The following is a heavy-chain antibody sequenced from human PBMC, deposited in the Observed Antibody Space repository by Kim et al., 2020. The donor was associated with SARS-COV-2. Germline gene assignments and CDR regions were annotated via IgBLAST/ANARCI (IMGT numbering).Heavy chain of an antibody. Sequence: SETLSLTCAVYGGSFSGYYWSWIRQPPGKGLEWIGEINHSGSTNYNPSLKSRVTISVDTSKNQFSLQLSSVTAADTAVYYCARGRGIAAAGIRFDYWGQG. CDR1: GGSFSGYY. V-gene: IGHV4-34*01. CDR3: ARGRGIAAAGIRFDY. CDR2: INHSGST. D-gene: IGHD6-13*01. J-gene: IGHJ4*02.